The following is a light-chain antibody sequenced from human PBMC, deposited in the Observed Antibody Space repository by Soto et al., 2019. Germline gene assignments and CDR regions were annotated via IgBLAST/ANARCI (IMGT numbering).Light chain of an antibody. V-gene: IGKV3-20*01. CDR3: QQYGSSPGT. J-gene: IGKJ1*01. CDR2: AAS. CDR1: QSVTNSY. Sequence: EIVLTQSPGTQSLSPGERATLSCRASQSVTNSYLTWYQQKPGQAPRLLIYAASIRATGIPDRFSGSGSGRAFTLTISRLEPEDSAVYYCQQYGSSPGTFGQGTKVEIK.